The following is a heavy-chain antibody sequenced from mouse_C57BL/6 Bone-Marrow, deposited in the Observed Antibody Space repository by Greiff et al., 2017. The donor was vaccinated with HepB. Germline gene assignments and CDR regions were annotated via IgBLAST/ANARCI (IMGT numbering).Heavy chain of an antibody. Sequence: EVMLVESGEGLVKPGGSLKLSCAASGFTFSSYAMSWVRQTPEKRLEWVAYISSGGDYIYYADTVKGRFTISRDNARNTLYLQMSSLKSEDTAMYYCTRDSYYSNFFDVWGTGTTVTVSS. J-gene: IGHJ1*03. CDR2: ISSGGDYI. D-gene: IGHD2-5*01. CDR1: GFTFSSYA. CDR3: TRDSYYSNFFDV. V-gene: IGHV5-9-1*02.